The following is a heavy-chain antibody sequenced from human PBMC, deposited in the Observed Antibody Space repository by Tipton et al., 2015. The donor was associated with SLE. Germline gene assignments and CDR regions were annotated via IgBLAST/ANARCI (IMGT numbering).Heavy chain of an antibody. CDR2: INQSGST. J-gene: IGHJ5*02. CDR1: GGSFSTYH. V-gene: IGHV4-34*01. CDR3: ARGAQEGRRWLQPTPNNWFDP. D-gene: IGHD5-24*01. Sequence: LRLSCAVFGGSFSTYHRSWIRQPPGKGLEWIGEINQSGSTNYNPSLKSRVTISRDTSEKQVSLKLTSVTAADTAVYYCARGAQEGRRWLQPTPNNWFDPWGQGTLVTVSS.